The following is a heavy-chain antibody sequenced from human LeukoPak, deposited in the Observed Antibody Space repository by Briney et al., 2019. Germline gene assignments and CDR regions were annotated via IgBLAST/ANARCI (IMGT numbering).Heavy chain of an antibody. D-gene: IGHD1-26*01. V-gene: IGHV1-2*02. CDR2: INPNSGGT. CDR1: GYTFTGYY. Sequence: ASVKVSCKASGYTFTGYYLHWVRQAPGQGLDWMGWINPNSGGTTYAQNFKGRVTMTWDTSISTAYMELSRLRSDDTAVYYCAREWELLRKFLYHWGQGTLVTVSS. J-gene: IGHJ1*01. CDR3: AREWELLRKFLYH.